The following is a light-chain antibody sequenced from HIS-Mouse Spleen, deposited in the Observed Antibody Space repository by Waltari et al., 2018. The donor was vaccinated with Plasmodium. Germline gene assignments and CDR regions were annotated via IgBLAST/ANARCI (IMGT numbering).Light chain of an antibody. Sequence: SYELTQPPSVSVSPGQTASIPCPGANLGAKYACWYQQKPGQSPVRVIYQDSKRPSGIPERFSGSNSGNTATLTISGTQAMDEADYYCQAWDSSTAWVFGGGTKLTVL. CDR2: QDS. CDR1: NLGAKY. CDR3: QAWDSSTAWV. V-gene: IGLV3-1*01. J-gene: IGLJ2*01.